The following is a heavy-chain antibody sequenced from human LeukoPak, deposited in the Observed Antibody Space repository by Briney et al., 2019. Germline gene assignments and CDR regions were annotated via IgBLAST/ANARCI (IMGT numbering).Heavy chain of an antibody. J-gene: IGHJ4*02. D-gene: IGHD3-22*01. V-gene: IGHV3-66*01. CDR2: IYSGGST. CDR3: AKFKGHYYYDSSGYCDN. Sequence: GGSLRLSCAASGFTVSSNYMSWVRQAPGKGLEWVSVIYSGGSTYYADSVKGRFTISRDNSKNTLYLQMNSLRAEDTAVYYCAKFKGHYYYDSSGYCDNWGQGTLVTVSS. CDR1: GFTVSSNY.